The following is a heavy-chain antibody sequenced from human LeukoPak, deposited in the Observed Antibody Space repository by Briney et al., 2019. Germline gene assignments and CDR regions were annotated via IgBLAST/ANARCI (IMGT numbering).Heavy chain of an antibody. D-gene: IGHD2-2*01. CDR3: ARDSRYCSSTSCYPPPRRREYYFDY. Sequence: PSETLSLTCAVYGGSFSGYYWSWIRQPPGKGLEWIGEINHSGSTNYNPSLKSRVTISVDTSKNQFSLKLSSVTAADTAVYYRARDSRYCSSTSCYPPPRRREYYFDYWGQGTLVTVSS. V-gene: IGHV4-34*01. CDR2: INHSGST. J-gene: IGHJ4*02. CDR1: GGSFSGYY.